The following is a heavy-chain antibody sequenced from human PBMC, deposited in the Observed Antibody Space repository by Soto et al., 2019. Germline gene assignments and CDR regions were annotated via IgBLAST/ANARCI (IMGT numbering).Heavy chain of an antibody. Sequence: QVQLVQSGAEVKKPGSSVKVSCKASGGTFINYAISWVRQAPGQGLEWMGGIIPIFGTANYAQTFQGRVTITADKSTSTAYMELSSLRSEDTAVYYCARDMTTVPPNYYYAMDVWGQGTTVTVSS. V-gene: IGHV1-69*06. CDR3: ARDMTTVPPNYYYAMDV. CDR1: GGTFINYA. J-gene: IGHJ6*02. D-gene: IGHD4-4*01. CDR2: IIPIFGTA.